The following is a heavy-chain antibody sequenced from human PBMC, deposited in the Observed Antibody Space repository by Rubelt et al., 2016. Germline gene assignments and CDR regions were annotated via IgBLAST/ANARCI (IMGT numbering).Heavy chain of an antibody. Sequence: QVQLQESGPGLVKPSETLSLTCTVSGGSISSYYWSWIRQPPGKGLEWIGYIYYSGSTNYNPSLKIRVTISVDTSKNQLSLKLSSVTAADTAVYYCARLGEMATISDWFDPWGQGTLVTVSS. CDR1: GGSISSYY. V-gene: IGHV4-59*08. CDR2: IYYSGST. CDR3: ARLGEMATISDWFDP. D-gene: IGHD5-24*01. J-gene: IGHJ5*02.